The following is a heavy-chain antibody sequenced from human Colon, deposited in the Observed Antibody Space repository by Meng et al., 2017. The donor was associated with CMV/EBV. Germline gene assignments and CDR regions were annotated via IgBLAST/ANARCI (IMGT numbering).Heavy chain of an antibody. J-gene: IGHJ4*02. CDR3: ARISGGGAWCGADY. Sequence: GSLRLSCTVSGGSISSGSYHWGWLRQTPGKGLEWVGSIHNSGSTHYSPSLKSRVTMSVDTSKNQLSLKLTSVTAADTAVYYCARISGGGAWCGADYWGQGTLVTVSS. CDR1: GGSISSGSYH. V-gene: IGHV4-39*07. D-gene: IGHD2-21*02. CDR2: IHNSGST.